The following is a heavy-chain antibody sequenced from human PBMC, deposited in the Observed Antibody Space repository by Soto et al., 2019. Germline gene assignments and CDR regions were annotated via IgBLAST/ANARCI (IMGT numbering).Heavy chain of an antibody. CDR2: TYYKSKWNN. D-gene: IGHD3-10*01. V-gene: IGHV6-1*01. CDR1: GDSVSSNSAG. J-gene: IGHJ6*02. CDR3: TGITWFRGMDV. Sequence: CVISGDSVSSNSAGWNWIRQSPSRGLEWLGRTYYKSKWNNDYALSVKSRITINPDTSKNQFSLHLYSVTPEDTAVYYCTGITWFRGMDVWGQGTPVTVSS.